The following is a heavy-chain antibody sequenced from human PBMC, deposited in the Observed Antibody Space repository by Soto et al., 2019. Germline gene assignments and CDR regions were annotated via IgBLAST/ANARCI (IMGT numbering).Heavy chain of an antibody. D-gene: IGHD6-13*01. CDR2: IVVGSGNT. Sequence: SVRVSCKACGFTFTSSAVQWVRQARGQRLEWIGWIVVGSGNTNYAQKFQERVTITRDMSTSTAYMELSSLRSEDTAVYYCAADRDSSTLFDYWGQGTLVTVSS. CDR1: GFTFTSSA. V-gene: IGHV1-58*01. CDR3: AADRDSSTLFDY. J-gene: IGHJ4*02.